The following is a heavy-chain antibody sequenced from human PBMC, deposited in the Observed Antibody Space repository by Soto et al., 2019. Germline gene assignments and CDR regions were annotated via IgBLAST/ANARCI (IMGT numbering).Heavy chain of an antibody. CDR2: IWHDGGNK. Sequence: GGYLRLSSAASGFTFSSYGMHWVRQAPGKGLEWVAFIWHDGGNKFYAESVKGRFTISRDNSKNTLYLQMTSLSAEDTAMYYCARDGDVNTGFGKDYWGQGTLVTVSS. D-gene: IGHD3-16*01. CDR1: GFTFSSYG. CDR3: ARDGDVNTGFGKDY. V-gene: IGHV3-33*01. J-gene: IGHJ4*02.